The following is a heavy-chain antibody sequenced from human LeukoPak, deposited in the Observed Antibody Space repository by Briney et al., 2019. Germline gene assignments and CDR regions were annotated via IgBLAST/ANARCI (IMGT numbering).Heavy chain of an antibody. CDR3: ARVALPRYERSGYVGYYFDY. D-gene: IGHD3-22*01. J-gene: IGHJ4*02. CDR1: GFTVSSTY. V-gene: IGHV3-66*02. Sequence: PGGSMRLSCAASGFTVSSTYMSWVRQAHGKGLEWVSVIYSGGGTYYADSVKGRFTISRDTSKNTLFLQMNSLRAEDTAVYYCARVALPRYERSGYVGYYFDYWGQGTLVTVSS. CDR2: IYSGGGT.